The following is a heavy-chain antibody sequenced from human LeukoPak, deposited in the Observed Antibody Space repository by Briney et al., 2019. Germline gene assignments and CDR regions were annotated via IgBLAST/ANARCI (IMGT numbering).Heavy chain of an antibody. D-gene: IGHD5-12*01. CDR2: INPSGGYT. J-gene: IGHJ4*02. CDR1: GYTFTSYH. CDR3: ARGWAVATLQYYFDY. Sequence: ASVKVSCTASGYTFTSYHMHWVRQAPGQGLEWMGIINPSGGYTSYAQKFQGRVTMTRDTSTSTVYMELSSLSSEDTAVYYCARGWAVATLQYYFDYWGQGTLVTVSS. V-gene: IGHV1-46*01.